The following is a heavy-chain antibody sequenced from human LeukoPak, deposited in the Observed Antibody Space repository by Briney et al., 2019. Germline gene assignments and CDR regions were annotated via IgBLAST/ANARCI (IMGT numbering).Heavy chain of an antibody. Sequence: GSLRLSCAASGFTFSSYAMSWVRQAPGKGLEWIGYIYYSGSTNYNPSLKSRVTISIDTSKNQFSLKLTSVTAADTAIYYCARDWGSGYDSRFDPWGQGTLVTISS. V-gene: IGHV4-59*01. CDR2: IYYSGST. J-gene: IGHJ5*02. CDR3: ARDWGSGYDSRFDP. D-gene: IGHD5-12*01. CDR1: GFTFSSYA.